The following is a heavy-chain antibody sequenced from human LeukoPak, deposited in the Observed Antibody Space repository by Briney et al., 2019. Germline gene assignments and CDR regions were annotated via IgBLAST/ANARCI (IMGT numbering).Heavy chain of an antibody. D-gene: IGHD3/OR15-3a*01. Sequence: GGSLRLSCAVSGFTFNDYVMHWVRQAPGMGLEWVSSISWNSGKIGYADSVKGRFTISRDNAKNSLYLQMNNLRPEDTALYYCAKGSTNLDMADWLDPWGQGTLVTVSS. CDR3: AKGSTNLDMADWLDP. CDR2: ISWNSGKI. V-gene: IGHV3-9*01. CDR1: GFTFNDYV. J-gene: IGHJ5*02.